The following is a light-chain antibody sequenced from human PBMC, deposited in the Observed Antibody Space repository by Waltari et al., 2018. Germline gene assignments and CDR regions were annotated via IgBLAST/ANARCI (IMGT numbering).Light chain of an antibody. CDR3: MQALQTPIT. J-gene: IGKJ5*01. V-gene: IGKV2-28*01. Sequence: DFVMTQSPLSLPVTPGEPASISARPSQSLLHSNGYNYLDWYLQKPGQSPQLLIYLGSNRASGVPDRFSGSGSGTDFTLKISRVEAEDVGVYYCMQALQTPITFGQGTRLEIK. CDR1: QSLLHSNGYNY. CDR2: LGS.